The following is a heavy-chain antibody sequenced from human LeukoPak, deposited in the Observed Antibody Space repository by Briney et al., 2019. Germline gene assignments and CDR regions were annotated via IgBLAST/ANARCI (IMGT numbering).Heavy chain of an antibody. V-gene: IGHV3-23*01. Sequence: GGSLRLSCAASGFTFSSYAMRWVRQAPGKGLEWVSAISGSGGSTYYADSVKGRFTISRDNSKNALYLQMNSLRAEETAVYYCAKGGRDGYDTIDYWGQGTLVTVSS. CDR2: ISGSGGST. CDR1: GFTFSSYA. D-gene: IGHD5-24*01. J-gene: IGHJ4*02. CDR3: AKGGRDGYDTIDY.